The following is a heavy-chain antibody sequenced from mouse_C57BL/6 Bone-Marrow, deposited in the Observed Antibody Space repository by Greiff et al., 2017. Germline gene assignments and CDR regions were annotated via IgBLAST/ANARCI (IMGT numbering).Heavy chain of an antibody. V-gene: IGHV5-15*04. D-gene: IGHD2-2*01. CDR3: ARGGYGPYYAMDY. CDR2: ISNLAYSI. J-gene: IGHJ4*01. Sequence: DVMLVESGGGLVQPGGSLKLSCAASGFTFSDYGMAWVRQAPRKGPEWVAFISNLAYSIYYADTVTGRFTISRENAKNTLYLEMSSLRSEDTAMYYCARGGYGPYYAMDYWGQGTSVTVSS. CDR1: GFTFSDYG.